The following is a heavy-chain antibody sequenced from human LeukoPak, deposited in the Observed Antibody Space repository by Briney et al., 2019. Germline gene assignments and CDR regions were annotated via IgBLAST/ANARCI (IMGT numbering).Heavy chain of an antibody. Sequence: GGALKLSCAAPGFTLNSNYMSWVPPAPGEGLEWVSVIYSGGSTYYADSVKGRFTISRDNSKNTLYLQMNSLRADDTAVYYCARDPDYNDSAWGQGTLVTVSS. V-gene: IGHV3-53*01. J-gene: IGHJ4*02. D-gene: IGHD3-22*01. CDR1: GFTLNSNY. CDR3: ARDPDYNDSA. CDR2: IYSGGST.